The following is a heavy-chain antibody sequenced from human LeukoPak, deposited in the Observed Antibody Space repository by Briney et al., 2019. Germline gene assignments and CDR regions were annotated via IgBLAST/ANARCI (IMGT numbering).Heavy chain of an antibody. V-gene: IGHV4-59*01. Sequence: SETLSLTCTVSGASISSYYWSWIRQPPGQGLEWIGYIYASGNTNSNPSLKSRVTMSVDTSNDQFSLMLTSVTAADTAVYYCARSITVGATPSYYYYYMDVWGKGTTVTVSS. CDR3: ARSITVGATPSYYYYYMDV. D-gene: IGHD1-26*01. CDR2: IYASGNT. J-gene: IGHJ6*03. CDR1: GASISSYY.